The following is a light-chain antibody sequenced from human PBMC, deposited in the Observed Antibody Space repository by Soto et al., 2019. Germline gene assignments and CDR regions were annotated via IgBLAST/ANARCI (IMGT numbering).Light chain of an antibody. Sequence: EVVLTQSPVTLSLSPGERATLSCRASQSVSSPYLAWYQQKPGQPPRLIIYGASSRATDIPDRFIGSGSGTEFTLTTASLAPEDFAMYYCQQYGSSPFTFGPGTKVDI. CDR2: GAS. CDR3: QQYGSSPFT. J-gene: IGKJ3*01. V-gene: IGKV3-20*01. CDR1: QSVSSPY.